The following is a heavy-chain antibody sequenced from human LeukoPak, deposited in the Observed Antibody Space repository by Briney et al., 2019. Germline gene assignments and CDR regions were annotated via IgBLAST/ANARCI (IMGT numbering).Heavy chain of an antibody. Sequence: GGSLRLSCAASGFTFSSYWMSWVRQAPGKGLEWVANIKQDGSEKYYVDSVKGRFTISRDNAKNSLYLQMNSLRAEDTAVYYCARSYCSNGVCYKEGSGWFDSWGQGTLVTVSS. J-gene: IGHJ5*01. CDR2: IKQDGSEK. CDR3: ARSYCSNGVCYKEGSGWFDS. CDR1: GFTFSSYW. V-gene: IGHV3-7*01. D-gene: IGHD2-8*01.